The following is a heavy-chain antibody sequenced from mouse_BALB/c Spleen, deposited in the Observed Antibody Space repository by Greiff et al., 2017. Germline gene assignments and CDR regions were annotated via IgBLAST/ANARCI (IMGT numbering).Heavy chain of an antibody. Sequence: VQLKQSGPELVKPGASVKISCKTSGYTFTEYTMHWVKQSHGKSLERIGGINPNNGGTSYNQKFKGKATLTVDKSSSTAYMELRSLTSEDSAVYYCARSGPFDYWGQGTTLTVSS. V-gene: IGHV1-18*01. CDR3: ARSGPFDY. CDR2: INPNNGGT. J-gene: IGHJ2*01. CDR1: GYTFTEYT.